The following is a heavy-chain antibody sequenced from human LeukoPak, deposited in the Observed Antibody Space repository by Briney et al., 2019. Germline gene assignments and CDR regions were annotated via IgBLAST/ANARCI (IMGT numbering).Heavy chain of an antibody. D-gene: IGHD1-7*01. J-gene: IGHJ4*02. CDR1: GYTFTSYG. Sequence: ASVKVSCKASGYTFTSYGISWLRQAPGQGLEWMGWISAYNGNTNYAQKLQGRVTMTTDTSTSTAYMELRSLRSDDTAVYYCARDGDIITGTTGGDYWGQGTLVTVSS. CDR2: ISAYNGNT. V-gene: IGHV1-18*01. CDR3: ARDGDIITGTTGGDY.